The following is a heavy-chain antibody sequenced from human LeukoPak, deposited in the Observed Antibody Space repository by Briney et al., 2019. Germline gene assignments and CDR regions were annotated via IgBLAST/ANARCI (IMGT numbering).Heavy chain of an antibody. CDR1: GFTFDDYA. CDR3: AKDRAARGRGNYFYMDV. Sequence: PGGSLRLSCAASGFTFDDYAMHWVRQASGKGLEWFSHITWDGGSTHYADSVEGRFTISRDNRENSLYLQMNSLRPEDTALYYCAKDRAARGRGNYFYMDVWGKGTTVTVSS. D-gene: IGHD2/OR15-2a*01. CDR2: ITWDGGST. J-gene: IGHJ6*03. V-gene: IGHV3-43D*03.